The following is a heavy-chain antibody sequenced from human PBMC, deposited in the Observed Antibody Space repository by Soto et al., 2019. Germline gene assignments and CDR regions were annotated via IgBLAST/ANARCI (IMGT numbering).Heavy chain of an antibody. Sequence: EVQLLESGGGLVQPGGSLRLSCAASGFTFSSYAMSWVRQAPGKGLEWVSAISGSGGSTYYADSVKGRFTISRDNSKNTLYLQTKSLRAEDTAVYYCAKDGGSGSYYTIGPSGYFQHWGQGTLVTVSS. CDR2: ISGSGGST. V-gene: IGHV3-23*01. J-gene: IGHJ1*01. CDR3: AKDGGSGSYYTIGPSGYFQH. CDR1: GFTFSSYA. D-gene: IGHD3-10*01.